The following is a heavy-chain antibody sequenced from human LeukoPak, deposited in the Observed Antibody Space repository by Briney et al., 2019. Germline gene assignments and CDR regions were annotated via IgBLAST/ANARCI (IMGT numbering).Heavy chain of an antibody. CDR3: ARAPLSPWDYFDY. D-gene: IGHD7-27*01. V-gene: IGHV3-48*01. CDR2: ISSSSSTI. Sequence: GGSLRLSRAASGFTFSSYSMNWVRQAPGKGLEWVSYISSSSSTIYYADSVKGRFTISRDNAKNSLYLQMNSLRAEDTAVYYCARAPLSPWDYFDYWGQGTLVTVSS. J-gene: IGHJ4*02. CDR1: GFTFSSYS.